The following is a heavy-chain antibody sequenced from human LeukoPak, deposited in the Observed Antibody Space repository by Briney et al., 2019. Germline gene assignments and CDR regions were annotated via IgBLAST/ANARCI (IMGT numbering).Heavy chain of an antibody. Sequence: GGSLRLSCAASGFTFSIYAMTWVRQAPGKGLEWVSAISGSGGNTNYADSVKGRFTISRENAENSLYLQMNSLRAEDTAVYYCARDSYYYGSGTYSPPRYGMDVWGQGTTVIVSS. CDR1: GFTFSIYA. D-gene: IGHD3-10*01. CDR2: ISGSGGNT. CDR3: ARDSYYYGSGTYSPPRYGMDV. J-gene: IGHJ6*02. V-gene: IGHV3-23*01.